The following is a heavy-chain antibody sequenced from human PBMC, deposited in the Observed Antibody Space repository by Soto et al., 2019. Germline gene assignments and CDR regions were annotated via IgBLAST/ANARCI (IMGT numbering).Heavy chain of an antibody. D-gene: IGHD1-1*01. CDR2: ISSISSYI. Sequence: EVQLVESGGGLVKPGGSLRLSCAASGFTFSTYSMNWVRQAPGKGLEWVSSISSISSYIYYADSVKGRFTISRDNAKNSLYLQMNSLRAEDTAVYYCARDRGGDWKAFDIWGQGTMVTVSS. CDR3: ARDRGGDWKAFDI. J-gene: IGHJ3*02. V-gene: IGHV3-21*01. CDR1: GFTFSTYS.